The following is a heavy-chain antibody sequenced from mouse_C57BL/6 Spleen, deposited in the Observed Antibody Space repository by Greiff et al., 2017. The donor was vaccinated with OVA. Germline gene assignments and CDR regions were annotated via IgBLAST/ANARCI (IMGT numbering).Heavy chain of an antibody. CDR3: ASPSYYSNYRFAY. Sequence: VKVVESGAELMKPGASVKLSCKATGYTFTGYWIEWVKQRPGHGLEWIGEILPGSGSTNYNEKFKGKATFTADTSSNTAYMQLSSLTTEDSAIYYCASPSYYSNYRFAYWGQGTLVTVSA. D-gene: IGHD2-5*01. V-gene: IGHV1-9*01. CDR2: ILPGSGST. CDR1: GYTFTGYW. J-gene: IGHJ3*01.